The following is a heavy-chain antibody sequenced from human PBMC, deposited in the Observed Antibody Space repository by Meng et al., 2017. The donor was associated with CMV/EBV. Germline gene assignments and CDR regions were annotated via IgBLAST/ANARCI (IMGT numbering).Heavy chain of an antibody. V-gene: IGHV4-34*01. CDR2: INHSGST. CDR1: FRGYA. D-gene: IGHD2-2*01. J-gene: IGHJ4*02. Sequence: FRGYAWSWLRQPPGKGLEWIGEINHSGSTNYTPSLKSRVTISVDTSKNQFSLKLSSVTAADTAVYYCARGWGADIVVVPAAQKIFDYWGQGTLVTVSS. CDR3: ARGWGADIVVVPAAQKIFDY.